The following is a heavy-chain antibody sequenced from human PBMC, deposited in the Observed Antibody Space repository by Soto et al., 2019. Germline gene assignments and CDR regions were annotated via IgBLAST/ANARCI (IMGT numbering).Heavy chain of an antibody. CDR1: GFTVSSNY. J-gene: IGHJ2*01. V-gene: IGHV3-53*01. D-gene: IGHD3-22*01. Sequence: GGSLRLSCAASGFTVSSNYMSWVRQAPGKGLEWVSLIYSGGSTYYADSVKGRFTISRDNSKNTLYLQMNSLRAEDTAVYYCARDLINYYDSSGYHWYFDLWGRGTLVTVSS. CDR3: ARDLINYYDSSGYHWYFDL. CDR2: IYSGGST.